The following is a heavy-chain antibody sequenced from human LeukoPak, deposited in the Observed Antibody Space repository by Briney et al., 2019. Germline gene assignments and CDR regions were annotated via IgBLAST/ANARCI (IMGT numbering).Heavy chain of an antibody. J-gene: IGHJ6*03. Sequence: ASVKVSCKASGYTFTNSDINWVRQAPGQGLEWLGWMDPHWGNTANAPIVHGRVTFTRNTSISTAYMELRSLTSEDTAVYYCARTKYTSSYYYYMDVWGKGTTVTVSS. D-gene: IGHD2-2*01. CDR1: GYTFTNSD. CDR2: MDPHWGNT. CDR3: ARTKYTSSYYYYMDV. V-gene: IGHV1-8*03.